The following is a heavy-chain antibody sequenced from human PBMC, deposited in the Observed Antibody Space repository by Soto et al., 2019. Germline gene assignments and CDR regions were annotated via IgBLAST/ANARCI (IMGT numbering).Heavy chain of an antibody. CDR2: IYSSGRT. D-gene: IGHD2-21*02. CDR1: GVSMSCGNYF. CDR3: ARHSQGRDYYGYSNWFDP. J-gene: IGHJ5*02. Sequence: SETLSLTCSVTGVSMSCGNYFWGWIRHPPEKALEWIGSIYSSGRTIYNPSLKSRVTISVDASMTHFSLKLTFVTAADTALYFCARHSQGRDYYGYSNWFDPWGQGTLVTVSS. V-gene: IGHV4-39*01.